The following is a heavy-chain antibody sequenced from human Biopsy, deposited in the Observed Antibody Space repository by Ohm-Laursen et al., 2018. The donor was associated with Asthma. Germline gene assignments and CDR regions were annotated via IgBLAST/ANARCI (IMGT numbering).Heavy chain of an antibody. J-gene: IGHJ5*02. V-gene: IGHV4-31*03. Sequence: SQTLSLTCTVSGGSINIGDYYWSWIRQHPVKGLEWIGHIYYSGSTYYNPSLKSRVSISLDTSKNQLSLSLTSVTAAETAVYYCARTTYGHDGFDPWGQGTLVTVSS. D-gene: IGHD4-17*01. CDR3: ARTTYGHDGFDP. CDR2: IYYSGST. CDR1: GGSINIGDYY.